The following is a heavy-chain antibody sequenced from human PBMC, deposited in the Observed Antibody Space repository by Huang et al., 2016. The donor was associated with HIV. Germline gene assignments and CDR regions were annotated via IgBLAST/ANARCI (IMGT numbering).Heavy chain of an antibody. V-gene: IGHV1-24*01. CDR2: FAHEHGET. J-gene: IGHJ3*02. D-gene: IGHD2-21*01. CDR1: GYTLTEFS. Sequence: QVQLVQSGAEVKKPGASVKVSCKVSGYTLTEFSIHWVRQAPGKGLEWMGGFAHEHGETNYAQNFQGRVTMTEDTSTDTGYMEMNSLRSEDTAVYYCATGFDTYYDIWGQGTMVSASS. CDR3: ATGFDTYYDI.